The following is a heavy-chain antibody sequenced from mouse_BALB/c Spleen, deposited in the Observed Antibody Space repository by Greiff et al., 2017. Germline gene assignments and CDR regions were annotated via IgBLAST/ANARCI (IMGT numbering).Heavy chain of an antibody. D-gene: IGHD2-12*01. Sequence: QVQLQQSGAELARPGASVKLSCKASGYTFTSYWMQWVKQRPGQGLEWIGAIYPGDGDTRYTQKFKGKATLTADKSSSTAYMQLSSLASEDSAVYYCAKAYYSPYDMDYWGQGTSVTVSS. V-gene: IGHV1-87*01. CDR1: GYTFTSYW. J-gene: IGHJ4*01. CDR3: AKAYYSPYDMDY. CDR2: IYPGDGDT.